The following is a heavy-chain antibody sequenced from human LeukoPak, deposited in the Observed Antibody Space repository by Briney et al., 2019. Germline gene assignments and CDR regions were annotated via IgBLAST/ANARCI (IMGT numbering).Heavy chain of an antibody. CDR2: IYPGDSDT. CDR3: ARQGATRGRYYYYYYMDV. Sequence: GESLKISCKGSGYSFTSYWIGWVRQMPGKGLEWMGIIYPGDSDTRYSPSFQGQVTISADKSISTAYLQWSSLKASDTAMYYCARQGATRGRYYYYYYMDVWGKGTTVTISS. J-gene: IGHJ6*03. V-gene: IGHV5-51*01. CDR1: GYSFTSYW. D-gene: IGHD1-26*01.